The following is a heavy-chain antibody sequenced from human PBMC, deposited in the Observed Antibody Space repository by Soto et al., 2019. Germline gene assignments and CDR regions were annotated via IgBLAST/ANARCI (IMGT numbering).Heavy chain of an antibody. V-gene: IGHV4-31*03. D-gene: IGHD5-12*01. CDR1: GGSISSGCYY. J-gene: IGHJ4*02. CDR2: IYYIWGT. CDR3: ARSSYDPPHFNX. Sequence: RSLPCTVSGGSISSGCYYWSWIRQHPGEGLEWIGSIYYIWGTYYNPSINSRVTISVDTSKNQFSPKLSSVTAADTAVYYCARSSYDPPHFNXWGQGTLVTVSX.